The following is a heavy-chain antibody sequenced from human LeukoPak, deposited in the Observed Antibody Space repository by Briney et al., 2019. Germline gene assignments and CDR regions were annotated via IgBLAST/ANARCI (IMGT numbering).Heavy chain of an antibody. Sequence: PGGSLRLSCAASGFTFDDYGMSWVRQAPGKGLEWVSGINWNGGSTGYADSVKGRFTISRDNAKNSLYLQMNSLRAEDTALYYCARAKWSVSGRGPNYYFDYWGQGTLVTVSS. CDR3: ARAKWSVSGRGPNYYFDY. CDR1: GFTFDDYG. D-gene: IGHD3-3*01. V-gene: IGHV3-20*04. J-gene: IGHJ4*02. CDR2: INWNGGST.